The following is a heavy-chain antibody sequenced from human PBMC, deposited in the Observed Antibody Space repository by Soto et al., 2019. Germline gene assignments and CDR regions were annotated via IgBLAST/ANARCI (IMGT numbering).Heavy chain of an antibody. CDR2: IDGDDDK. CDR3: ARATSYTSSWPSNWFDP. D-gene: IGHD6-13*01. Sequence: SGPTLVNPSQTLTLTCTFSGFSLSTSEMSVSWIRQPPGKALEWLALIDGDDDKYYSTSLKTRLTISKATSKNQVVPTMTNMDPVDTATYYCARATSYTSSWPSNWFDPWGQGTLVTVSS. CDR1: GFSLSTSEMS. V-gene: IGHV2-70*01. J-gene: IGHJ5*02.